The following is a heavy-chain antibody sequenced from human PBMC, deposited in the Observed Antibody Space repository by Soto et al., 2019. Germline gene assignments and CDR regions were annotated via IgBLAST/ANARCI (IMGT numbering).Heavy chain of an antibody. J-gene: IGHJ6*02. CDR3: ARREVMYYYGSGSSYYYGMDV. Sequence: PGESLKISCKGSGYSFTSYWIGWVRQMPGKGLEWMGIIYPGDSDTRYSPSFQGQVTISADKSISTAYLQWSSLKASDTAMYYCARREVMYYYGSGSSYYYGMDVWGQGTTVTVSS. V-gene: IGHV5-51*01. CDR1: GYSFTSYW. CDR2: IYPGDSDT. D-gene: IGHD3-10*01.